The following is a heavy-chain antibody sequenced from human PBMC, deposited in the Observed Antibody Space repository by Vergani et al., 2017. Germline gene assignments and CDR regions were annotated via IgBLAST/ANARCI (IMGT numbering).Heavy chain of an antibody. CDR2: ISSSSSTI. D-gene: IGHD4-11*01. CDR3: ARGCGGTVTTSCREFDP. CDR1: GFTFSSYS. J-gene: IGHJ5*02. Sequence: EVQLVESGGGLVQPGGSLRLSCAASGFTFSSYSMNWVRQAPGKGLEWVSYISSSSSTIYYADSVKGRFTISRDNAKNSLYLQMNSLRAEDTAVYYCARGCGGTVTTSCREFDPWGQGTLVTVSS. V-gene: IGHV3-48*01.